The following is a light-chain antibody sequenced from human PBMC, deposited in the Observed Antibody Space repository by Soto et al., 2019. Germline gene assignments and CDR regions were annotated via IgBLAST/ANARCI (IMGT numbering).Light chain of an antibody. CDR1: QSVSENY. Sequence: EIVLTQSPGTLSLSPVARATLCCRASQSVSENYLAWYQQKPGQAPRVLIYGASNTATGIPDRFSGSGSGTDFIITISRLEPEYFALDYCQQYGSSGTFCQGTKVDIK. V-gene: IGKV3-20*01. J-gene: IGKJ1*01. CDR2: GAS. CDR3: QQYGSSGT.